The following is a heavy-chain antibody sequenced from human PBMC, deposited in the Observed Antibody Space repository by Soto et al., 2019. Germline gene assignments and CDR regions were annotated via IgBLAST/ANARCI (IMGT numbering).Heavy chain of an antibody. D-gene: IGHD4-4*01. CDR3: ARDVATVPTLGGMDV. V-gene: IGHV4-31*03. CDR1: GGSISSGGYY. CDR2: IYYSGST. Sequence: QVQLQESGPGLVKPSQTLSLTCTVSGGSISSGGYYWSWIRQHPGKGLEWIGYIYYSGSTYYNPSLKSRVTISVDTSKNQFSLKQSSVTAADTAVYYCARDVATVPTLGGMDVWGQGTTVTVSS. J-gene: IGHJ6*02.